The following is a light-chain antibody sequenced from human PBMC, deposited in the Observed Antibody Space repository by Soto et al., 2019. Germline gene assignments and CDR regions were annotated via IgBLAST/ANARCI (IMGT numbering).Light chain of an antibody. Sequence: EVVLTQLPGTLSFSQGHSPTLSCRASQSVSSSYLAWYQQKPGQAPRLLIYGASSRASGVPDRFSGSGSGTDFTLTISRLEHEDFAVYYCQQYGSSPRTFGQGTKVDIK. V-gene: IGKV3-20*01. J-gene: IGKJ1*01. CDR2: GAS. CDR3: QQYGSSPRT. CDR1: QSVSSSY.